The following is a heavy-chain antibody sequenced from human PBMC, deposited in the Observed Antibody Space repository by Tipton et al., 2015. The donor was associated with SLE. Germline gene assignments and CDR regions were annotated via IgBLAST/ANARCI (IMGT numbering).Heavy chain of an antibody. V-gene: IGHV4-61*08. CDR1: GGSISSGDYY. J-gene: IGHJ4*02. D-gene: IGHD1-26*01. Sequence: TLSLTCTVSGGSISSGDYYWSWIRQPPGKGLEWIGYIYYSGSTNYNPSLTSRVTISVDTSKNQFSLKLSSVTAADTAVYYCARGTLTGSYGRWGQGTLVTVSS. CDR3: ARGTLTGSYGR. CDR2: IYYSGST.